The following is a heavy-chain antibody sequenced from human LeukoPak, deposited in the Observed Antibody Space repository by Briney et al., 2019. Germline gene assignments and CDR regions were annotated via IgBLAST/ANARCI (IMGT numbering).Heavy chain of an antibody. J-gene: IGHJ4*02. CDR1: GGSISISNW. Sequence: PSETLSLTCAVSGGSISISNWWTWVRQPPGKGLEWIGEIYHSGSTNYNPSLKSRVTISVDTSKNQFSLKLSSVTAADTAVYYCARRTDSPNYFDYWDQGTLVTVSS. D-gene: IGHD1-1*01. V-gene: IGHV4-4*02. CDR2: IYHSGST. CDR3: ARRTDSPNYFDY.